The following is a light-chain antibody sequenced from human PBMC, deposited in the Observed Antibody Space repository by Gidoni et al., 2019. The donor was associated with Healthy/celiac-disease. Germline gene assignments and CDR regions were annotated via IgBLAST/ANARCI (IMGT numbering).Light chain of an antibody. Sequence: DIQMPQSPSSLSASVGDRVTITCRASQSISRDLNWYQQKPGKAPKLLIYAASSLQSGVPSRFSGSVSGTDFAITISSLQPEDFATYYCEQSYSTPRSFXQXTKLEIK. CDR3: EQSYSTPRS. J-gene: IGKJ2*04. CDR2: AAS. V-gene: IGKV1-39*01. CDR1: QSISRD.